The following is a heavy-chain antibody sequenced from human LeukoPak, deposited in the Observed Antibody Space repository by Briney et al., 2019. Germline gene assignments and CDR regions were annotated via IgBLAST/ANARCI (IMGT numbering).Heavy chain of an antibody. CDR2: IYYSGST. J-gene: IGHJ4*02. Sequence: SETLSLTCTVSGGSISSYYWSWIRQPPGKGLEWIGYIYYSGSTNYNPSLKSRVTISVDTSKNQFSLKLSSVTAADTAVYYSARDRHYDSSGYYSGYFDYWGQGTLVTVSS. D-gene: IGHD3-22*01. CDR3: ARDRHYDSSGYYSGYFDY. V-gene: IGHV4-59*01. CDR1: GGSISSYY.